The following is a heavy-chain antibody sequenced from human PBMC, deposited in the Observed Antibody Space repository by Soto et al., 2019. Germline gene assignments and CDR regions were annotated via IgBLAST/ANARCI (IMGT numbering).Heavy chain of an antibody. CDR2: INHSGST. V-gene: IGHV4-34*01. CDR1: AGSFSGND. CDR3: ARRGSKRAYYYYYMDV. Sequence: SETLCLSCGVYAGSFSGNDWSGMRNPPGKGLEWIGEINHSGSTNYNPSLKSRVTISVDTSKNQFSLKLSSVTAADTAVYYCARRGSKRAYYYYYMDVWGKGTTVS. J-gene: IGHJ6*03.